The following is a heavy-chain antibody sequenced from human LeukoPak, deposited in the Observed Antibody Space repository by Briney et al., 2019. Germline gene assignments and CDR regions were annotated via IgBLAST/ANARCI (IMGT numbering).Heavy chain of an antibody. V-gene: IGHV1-2*06. D-gene: IGHD3-10*01. Sequence: ASVKVSCKASGYTFTVYYMHWVRQAPGQALEWMGRINPNSGGTNSAQNFQGRVTMTRDTSISTAYMELSRLRSDDTAVYYCARSTLLDPNWFDPWGQGTLVTVSS. CDR1: GYTFTVYY. CDR3: ARSTLLDPNWFDP. J-gene: IGHJ5*02. CDR2: INPNSGGT.